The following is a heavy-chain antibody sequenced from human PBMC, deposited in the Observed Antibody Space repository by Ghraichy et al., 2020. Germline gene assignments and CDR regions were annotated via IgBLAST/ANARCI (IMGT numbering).Heavy chain of an antibody. CDR2: INHDGIT. V-gene: IGHV4-34*01. D-gene: IGHD3-3*01. CDR3: ASAVTIFGVVIQYYFDS. J-gene: IGHJ4*02. Sequence: ESLNISCAVYGGSFSAYSWSWIRQPPGKGLEWIGEINHDGITIYNPSLKSRVTISVDTSKNQFSLKLTSVTAADTAVYYCASAVTIFGVVIQYYFDSWDQGALVTVSS. CDR1: GGSFSAYS.